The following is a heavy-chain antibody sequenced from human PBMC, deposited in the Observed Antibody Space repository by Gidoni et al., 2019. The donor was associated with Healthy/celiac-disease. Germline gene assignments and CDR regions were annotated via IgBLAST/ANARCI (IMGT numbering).Heavy chain of an antibody. CDR2: ISYDGSNK. J-gene: IGHJ6*02. Sequence: QVQLVESGVGVVQPGRFFRLSCAASGFPFSTYVLHWVRQAPGKGLEWVAVISYDGSNKYYADSVKGRFTISRDNSKNTLYLQMNSLRAEDTAVYYCAKVEGRRGSDYYYYGMDVWGQGTTVTVSS. V-gene: IGHV3-30*18. CDR3: AKVEGRRGSDYYYYGMDV. CDR1: GFPFSTYV.